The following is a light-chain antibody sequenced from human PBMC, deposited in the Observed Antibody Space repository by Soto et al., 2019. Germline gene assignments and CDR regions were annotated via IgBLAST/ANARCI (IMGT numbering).Light chain of an antibody. V-gene: IGKV3-20*01. CDR3: QQANSFPLT. CDR2: GAS. CDR1: QSVSSSY. J-gene: IGKJ4*01. Sequence: EIVLTQSPGTLSLSPVEIATLYCRSSQSVSSSYLAWYQPKPGQAPRLLIYGASSRATGIPDRFSGSGSGTDFTLTISSLQPEDFATYYCQQANSFPLTCGGGTKGDIK.